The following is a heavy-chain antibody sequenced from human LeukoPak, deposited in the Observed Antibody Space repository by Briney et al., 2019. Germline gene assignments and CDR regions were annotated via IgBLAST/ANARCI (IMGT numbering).Heavy chain of an antibody. Sequence: ASVKVSCKASGYTFTSYDINWVRQATGQGLEWMGWMNPNSGDTGYAQKSQGRVTMTRNTSISTAYMELSSLRSEDTAVYYCAITYCGGDCYSPYYYGMDVWGQGTTVTVSS. V-gene: IGHV1-8*01. D-gene: IGHD2-21*02. CDR1: GYTFTSYD. CDR3: AITYCGGDCYSPYYYGMDV. J-gene: IGHJ6*02. CDR2: MNPNSGDT.